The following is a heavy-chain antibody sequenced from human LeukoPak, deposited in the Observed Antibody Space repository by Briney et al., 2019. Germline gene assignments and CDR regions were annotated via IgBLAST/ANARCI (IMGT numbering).Heavy chain of an antibody. D-gene: IGHD5-18*01. CDR1: GGSISSSSYY. Sequence: SETLSLTCTVSGGSISSSSYYWGWIRQPPGKGLEWIGSIYYSGSTYYNPSLKSRVTISVDTSKNQFSLKLSSVTAADTAVYYCAREGGNSRALDPWGQGTLVTVSS. J-gene: IGHJ5*02. CDR2: IYYSGST. V-gene: IGHV4-39*07. CDR3: AREGGNSRALDP.